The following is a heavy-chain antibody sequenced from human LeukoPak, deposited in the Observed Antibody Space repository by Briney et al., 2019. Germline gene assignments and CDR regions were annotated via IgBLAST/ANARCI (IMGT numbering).Heavy chain of an antibody. CDR1: GFTFSNYW. CDR3: AKDIVVVTSGSNAFDT. V-gene: IGHV3-74*01. CDR2: INSDGRST. J-gene: IGHJ3*02. D-gene: IGHD2-21*02. Sequence: GGSLRLSYAASGFTFSNYWMHWVRQAPGKGLVWVSRINSDGRSTNYADSVKGRFTISRDNSKNTLYLQMNSLRAEDTAVYYCAKDIVVVTSGSNAFDTWGQGTTVTVSS.